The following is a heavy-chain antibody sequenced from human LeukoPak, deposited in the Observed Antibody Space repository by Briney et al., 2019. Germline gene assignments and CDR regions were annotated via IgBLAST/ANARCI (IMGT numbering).Heavy chain of an antibody. CDR2: IYHSGST. Sequence: PSETLSLTCTVSGYSISSGYYWGWIRQPPGKGLEWIGSIYHSGSTYYNPSLKSRVTISVDTSKNQFFLKLSSVTAADTAVYYCARSYSSLTGTTGYWGQGTLVTVSS. CDR3: ARSYSSLTGTTGY. V-gene: IGHV4-38-2*02. CDR1: GYSISSGYY. J-gene: IGHJ4*02. D-gene: IGHD1-7*01.